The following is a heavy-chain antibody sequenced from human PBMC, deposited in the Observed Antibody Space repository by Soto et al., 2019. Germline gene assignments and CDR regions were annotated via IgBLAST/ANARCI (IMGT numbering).Heavy chain of an antibody. CDR3: ARDISMQVMIQRDAPDKYHFDS. CDR2: VNHRGIT. J-gene: IGHJ4*02. Sequence: QVQLQQWGAGLLKPSETLSLTCAVYGGSFSDHYWSWIRQPPGKGLERIGEVNHRGITNYNPSLKSRFTISGDTPKDQLSLNLRYVTVAGAYVHYGARDISMQVMIQRDAPDKYHFDSWGQGTLVTVSS. V-gene: IGHV4-34*01. CDR1: GGSFSDHY. D-gene: IGHD2-2*01.